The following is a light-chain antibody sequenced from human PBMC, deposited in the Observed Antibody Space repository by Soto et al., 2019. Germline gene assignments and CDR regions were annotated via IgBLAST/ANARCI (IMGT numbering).Light chain of an antibody. CDR1: QSVSSSS. J-gene: IGKJ4*01. Sequence: EIVLTQSPGTLSLSPGARATLSCRASQSVSSSSLAWYQQKPGQAPRRLLYGASTRATGIPDRFSGSESGTDFTVIIGRLEPDDFAVYYWQQYGSSPSFGGGTKVEIK. CDR3: QQYGSSPS. V-gene: IGKV3-20*01. CDR2: GAS.